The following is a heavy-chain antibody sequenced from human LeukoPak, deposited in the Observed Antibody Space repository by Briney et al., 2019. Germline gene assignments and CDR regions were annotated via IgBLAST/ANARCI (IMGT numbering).Heavy chain of an antibody. CDR1: GFTFSSYA. D-gene: IGHD6-25*01. CDR2: ISGSGGST. CDR3: AKMPVSYSSGWSNFDY. Sequence: PGGSLRLSCAASGFTFSSYAMSWVRQAPGKGLEWVSVISGSGGSTYYADSVKGRFTISRDNSKNTLYLQMNSLRAEDTAVYYCAKMPVSYSSGWSNFDYWGQGNLVTVSS. J-gene: IGHJ4*02. V-gene: IGHV3-23*01.